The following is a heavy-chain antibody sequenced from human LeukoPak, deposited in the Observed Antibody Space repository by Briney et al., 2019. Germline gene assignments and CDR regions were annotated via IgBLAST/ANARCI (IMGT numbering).Heavy chain of an antibody. CDR1: GRSMSGYY. D-gene: IGHD5-12*01. V-gene: IGHV4-59*08. Sequence: NPAEPLSLPCIVSGRSMSGYYWSWIQPPGKGLEWIGYTFCSGATPYNPSLKSRVTISVDTSVSQFSLNLGSVTAADTAVYFCARRSRSGYFLDSWGRGTLVTVSS. CDR3: ARRSRSGYFLDS. J-gene: IGHJ4*02. CDR2: TFCSGAT.